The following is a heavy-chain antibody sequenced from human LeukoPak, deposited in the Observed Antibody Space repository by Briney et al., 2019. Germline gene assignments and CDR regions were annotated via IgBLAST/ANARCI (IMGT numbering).Heavy chain of an antibody. V-gene: IGHV3-30-3*02. Sequence: PGRSLRLSCAASGFTFSSYAMHWVRQAPGKGLEWVAVISYDGSNKYYADSVKGRFTISRDNSKNTLYLQMNSLRAEDTAVYYCAKRFQYNFDFWGQGTLVTVSS. CDR3: AKRFQYNFDF. J-gene: IGHJ4*02. CDR2: ISYDGSNK. CDR1: GFTFSSYA. D-gene: IGHD6-6*01.